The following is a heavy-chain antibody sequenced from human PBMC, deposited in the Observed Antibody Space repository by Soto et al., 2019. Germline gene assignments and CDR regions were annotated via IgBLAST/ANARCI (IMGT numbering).Heavy chain of an antibody. Sequence: LSLTCTVSGGSISSYYWSWIRQPPGKGLEWIGYIYYSGSTNYNPSLKSRVTISVDTSKNQFSLKLSSVTAADTAVYYCARGTPEDYDSSGYSPFDAFDIWGQGTMVTVSS. CDR2: IYYSGST. CDR3: ARGTPEDYDSSGYSPFDAFDI. J-gene: IGHJ3*02. CDR1: GGSISSYY. D-gene: IGHD3-22*01. V-gene: IGHV4-59*01.